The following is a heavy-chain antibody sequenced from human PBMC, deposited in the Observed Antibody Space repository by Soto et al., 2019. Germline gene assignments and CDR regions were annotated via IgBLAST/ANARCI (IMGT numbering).Heavy chain of an antibody. CDR2: IYPGDSHT. CDR3: ARQGFHYFWSGFPAPDYGMDV. Sequence: GASLKISCKGSGYSFTSHWIGGVRPMPGKGLEWMGIIYPGDSHTIYSPSFQGQVTISADKSISTAFLQWRSLKASDTAMYYCARQGFHYFWSGFPAPDYGMDVWGQGTTVTVSS. CDR1: GYSFTSHW. D-gene: IGHD3-3*01. V-gene: IGHV5-51*01. J-gene: IGHJ6*02.